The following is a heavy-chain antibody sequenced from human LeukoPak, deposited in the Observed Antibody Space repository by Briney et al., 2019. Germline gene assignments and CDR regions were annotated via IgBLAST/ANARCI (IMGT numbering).Heavy chain of an antibody. CDR3: SRGRYCSSTSCYIDY. D-gene: IGHD2-2*02. Sequence: PGGSLRLSCATSGFTFSNYAMGWVRRAPGKGLEWGSGICGSAGSTYYADSVKGRFTISRDNSKNTLYLQMNSLRAEDTAVYYCSRGRYCSSTSCYIDYWGQGTLVTVAS. CDR2: ICGSAGST. V-gene: IGHV3-23*01. CDR1: GFTFSNYA. J-gene: IGHJ4*02.